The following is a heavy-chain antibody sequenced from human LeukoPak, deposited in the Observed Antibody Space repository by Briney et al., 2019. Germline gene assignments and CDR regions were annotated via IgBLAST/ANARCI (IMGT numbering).Heavy chain of an antibody. Sequence: VASVKVSCKASGYTFTGYYMHWVRQAPGQGLEWMGWINPNSGGTNYAQKFQGRVTMTRYTSISTAYMELSRLRSDDTAVYYCARESARGPRGFDYWGQGTLVTVSS. CDR3: ARESARGPRGFDY. J-gene: IGHJ4*02. V-gene: IGHV1-2*02. CDR1: GYTFTGYY. CDR2: INPNSGGT.